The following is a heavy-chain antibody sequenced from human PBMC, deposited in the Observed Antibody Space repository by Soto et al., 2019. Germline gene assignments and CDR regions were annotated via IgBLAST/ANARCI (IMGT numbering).Heavy chain of an antibody. Sequence: PGGSLRLSCAASGFTFSSYAMSWVRQAPGKGLEWVSAISGSGGSTYYADSVKGRFTISRDNSKNTLYLQMNSLRAEDTAVYYCAKAGDSYYYYYYGMDVWGQGTTVTVS. J-gene: IGHJ6*02. CDR1: GFTFSSYA. D-gene: IGHD2-21*02. V-gene: IGHV3-23*01. CDR2: ISGSGGST. CDR3: AKAGDSYYYYYYGMDV.